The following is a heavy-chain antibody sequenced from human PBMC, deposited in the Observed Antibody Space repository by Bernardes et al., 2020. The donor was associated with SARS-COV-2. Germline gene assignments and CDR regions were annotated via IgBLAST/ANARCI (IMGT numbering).Heavy chain of an antibody. CDR3: SKHSGWEVHEYFFDY. Sequence: YTNSGKCRFTISRDNSKNTLFLEMHSLRAEDTAMYYCSKHSGWEVHEYFFDYWGQGVHVTVSS. J-gene: IGHJ4*02. V-gene: IGHV3-23*01. D-gene: IGHD3-10*01.